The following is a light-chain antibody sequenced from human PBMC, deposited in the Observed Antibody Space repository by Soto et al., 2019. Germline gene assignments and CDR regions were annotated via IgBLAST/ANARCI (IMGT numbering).Light chain of an antibody. J-gene: IGKJ4*01. CDR1: QSISSY. CDR2: AAS. V-gene: IGKV1-39*01. CDR3: KKSYSPNLN. Sequence: MQMAQSPSSLSASVGDRVTIACRSSQSISSYLNWYQQKPGKAPKLLIYAASSLQSGVPSRFSGRRSGKDLTITISRMHPEDFATYYCKKSYSPNLNFGGGT.